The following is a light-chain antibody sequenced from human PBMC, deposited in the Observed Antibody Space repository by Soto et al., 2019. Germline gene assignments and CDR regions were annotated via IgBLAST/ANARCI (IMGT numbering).Light chain of an antibody. CDR2: DAS. J-gene: IGKJ1*01. Sequence: EIVLTQSPGTLSLSPGERATLSCRASQSVSNNYLAWYQQKPGQAPRLLIYDASTRATGIPARFSGSGSGTEFTLTISSLQSEDFAVYYCQHYNNWPPWTFGQGTKADI. CDR3: QHYNNWPPWT. V-gene: IGKV3-15*01. CDR1: QSVSNN.